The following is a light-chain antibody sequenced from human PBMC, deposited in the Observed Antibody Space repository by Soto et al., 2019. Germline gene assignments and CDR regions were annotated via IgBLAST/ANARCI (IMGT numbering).Light chain of an antibody. Sequence: QSVLTQPPSVSGAPGQRVTISCTGSSSNIGAGFDVHWYQQLPGTAPKLLIYDDNNRPSGVPDRFSGSKSGTSASLAITGLQAEDEADYYCQSFDLSLGGYVFGTGTKLTVL. CDR1: SSNIGAGFD. CDR2: DDN. V-gene: IGLV1-40*01. CDR3: QSFDLSLGGYV. J-gene: IGLJ1*01.